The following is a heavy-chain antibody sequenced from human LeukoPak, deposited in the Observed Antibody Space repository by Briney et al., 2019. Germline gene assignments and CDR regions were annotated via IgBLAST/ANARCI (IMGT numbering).Heavy chain of an antibody. J-gene: IGHJ6*03. CDR1: SGSISSSNYY. V-gene: IGHV4-61*02. D-gene: IGHD2-15*01. Sequence: SETLSPTCTVSSGSISSSNYYWSWIRQPAGKGLEWIGRISTIGSTNYNPSLNSRVTISIDTSKNQFSLKLSSVTAADTAVYYCARDGCGGSCFHYYYYMDVWGKGTTVTISS. CDR2: ISTIGST. CDR3: ARDGCGGSCFHYYYYMDV.